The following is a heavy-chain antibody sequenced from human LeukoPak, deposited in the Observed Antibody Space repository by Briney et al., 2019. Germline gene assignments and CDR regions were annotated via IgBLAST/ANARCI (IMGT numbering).Heavy chain of an antibody. CDR2: ISYDGNKR. J-gene: IGHJ6*02. CDR1: GFTFSTYG. CDR3: ARDSYGMDV. Sequence: GSLSLSCATSGFTFSTYGMEWVRQAPGKGLEWVAIISYDGNKRYYADSVKGRFTISRDNSKNTLYLQMNSLRAEDTAVYYCARDSYGMDVWGQGTTVTVSS. V-gene: IGHV3-30*19.